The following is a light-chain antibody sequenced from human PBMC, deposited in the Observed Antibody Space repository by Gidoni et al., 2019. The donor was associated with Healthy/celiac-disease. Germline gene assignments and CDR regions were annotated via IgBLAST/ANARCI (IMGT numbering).Light chain of an antibody. Sequence: DIVLTQSPATLSLSPGERATLSCRASQSVSSYLAWYHQTPGQAPRLLIYDASNRATGIPARFSGSGSGTDFTLTISSLEPEDFAVYYCQQRSNWPPYSFGQGTKLEIK. CDR2: DAS. V-gene: IGKV3-11*01. CDR3: QQRSNWPPYS. J-gene: IGKJ2*03. CDR1: QSVSSY.